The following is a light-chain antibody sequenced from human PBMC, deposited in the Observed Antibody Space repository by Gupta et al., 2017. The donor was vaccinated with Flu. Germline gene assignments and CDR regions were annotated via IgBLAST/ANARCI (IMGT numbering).Light chain of an antibody. CDR2: KDS. J-gene: IGLJ3*02. CDR3: QSADSSGTYPV. Sequence: SYELTQPPSVSVSPRQTARITCPGDALPKQYAYWYQQKPGQAPVLVIYKDSERPSGIPERFSGSSSGTTVTLTISGVQAEDEADYYCQSADSSGTYPVFGGGTKLTVL. V-gene: IGLV3-25*02. CDR1: ALPKQY.